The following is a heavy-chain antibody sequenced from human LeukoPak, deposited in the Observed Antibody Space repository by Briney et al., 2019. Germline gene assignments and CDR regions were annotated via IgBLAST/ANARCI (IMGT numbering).Heavy chain of an antibody. J-gene: IGHJ4*02. Sequence: GGSLRLSCVASGFSFSTSWMHWVRQVPGKGLVWVARISSDGSTTTHADSVKGRFTISRDNAKNTLYLQMNSLRAEDTAVYYCAKDASWIVGATFDYWGQGTLVTVSS. D-gene: IGHD1-26*01. CDR1: GFSFSTSW. V-gene: IGHV3-74*03. CDR2: ISSDGSTT. CDR3: AKDASWIVGATFDY.